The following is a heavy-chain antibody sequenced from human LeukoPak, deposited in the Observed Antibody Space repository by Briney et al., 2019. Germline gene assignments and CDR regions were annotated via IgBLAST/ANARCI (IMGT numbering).Heavy chain of an antibody. CDR1: GFTFSSYG. J-gene: IGHJ4*02. Sequence: PGGTLRLSCAASGFTFSSYGMSWVRQAPGKGLEWVSAISGSGGSTYYADSVKGRFTISRDNSKNTLYLQMNSLRAEDTAVYYCAKDKLRPQPSYDYVWGSYRPTTMYFDYWGQGTLVTVSS. CDR3: AKDKLRPQPSYDYVWGSYRPTTMYFDY. V-gene: IGHV3-23*01. D-gene: IGHD3-16*02. CDR2: ISGSGGST.